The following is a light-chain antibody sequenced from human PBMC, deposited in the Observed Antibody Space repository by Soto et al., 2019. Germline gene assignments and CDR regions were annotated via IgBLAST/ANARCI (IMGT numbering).Light chain of an antibody. CDR1: QSIHSY. Sequence: DIQMTQSPSSLSASVGDRVTITCRASQSIHSYLKWYQQKAGKAPKLLIYAASSLQSGVPSRFSGSGFGTDFTLTISSLQPEDFATYYCQQSYSTPRTFGQGTKVEIK. V-gene: IGKV1-39*01. CDR3: QQSYSTPRT. J-gene: IGKJ1*01. CDR2: AAS.